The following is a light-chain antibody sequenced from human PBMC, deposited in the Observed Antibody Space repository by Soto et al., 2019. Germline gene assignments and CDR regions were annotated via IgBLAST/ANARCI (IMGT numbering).Light chain of an antibody. J-gene: IGKJ1*01. CDR3: QQYGSSPKT. CDR2: GAS. Sequence: EIVFTHSPGTLSLSPGESATLSCRASQSVSSSYLAWYQQKPGQAPRLLIHGASTRATGFPDRFSGSGSGTDFTLTISRLEPEDFAVYYCQQYGSSPKTFGQGTKVDIK. V-gene: IGKV3-20*01. CDR1: QSVSSSY.